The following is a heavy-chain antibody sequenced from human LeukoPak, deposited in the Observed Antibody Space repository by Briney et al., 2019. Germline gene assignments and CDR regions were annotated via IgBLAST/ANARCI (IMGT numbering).Heavy chain of an antibody. CDR2: IYYTGST. CDR3: AGFGLGSGWSGSGLAV. V-gene: IGHV4-59*01. D-gene: IGHD6-19*01. Sequence: SETLSLTCAVYGGSFSGYYWSWIRQPPGKGLEWIGYIYYTGSTNYNPSLKSRVTISVDTSRDHFSLKLRSVTAADTAVYYCAGFGLGSGWSGSGLAVWGQGTTVTVSS. CDR1: GGSFSGYY. J-gene: IGHJ6*02.